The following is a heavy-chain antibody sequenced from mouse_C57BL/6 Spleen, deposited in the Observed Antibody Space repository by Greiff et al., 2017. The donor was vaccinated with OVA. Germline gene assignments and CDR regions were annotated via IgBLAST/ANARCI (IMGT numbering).Heavy chain of an antibody. CDR3: TRDDYDAWFAY. J-gene: IGHJ3*01. CDR2: ISSGGDYI. CDR1: GFTFSSYA. V-gene: IGHV5-9-1*02. D-gene: IGHD2-4*01. Sequence: EVQVVESGEGLVKPGGSLKLSCAASGFTFSSYAMSWVRQTPEKRLEWVAYISSGGDYIYYADTVKGRFTISRDNARKTLYLQMSSLKSEDTAMYYCTRDDYDAWFAYWGQVTLVTVSA.